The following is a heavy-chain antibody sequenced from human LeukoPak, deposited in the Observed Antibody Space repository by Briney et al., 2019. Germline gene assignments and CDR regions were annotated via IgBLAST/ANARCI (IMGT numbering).Heavy chain of an antibody. J-gene: IGHJ6*02. D-gene: IGHD3-10*01. CDR3: ARDPYYGSGKYYHGMDL. CDR1: GFTVSSNY. Sequence: GGSLRLSCAASGFTVSSNYMSWVRQAPGKGLGWVLIIYSGGSTYYADSVKGRFTISRDKSKNTLYLQMNSLRAEDTAVYYCARDPYYGSGKYYHGMDLWGQGTTVTVSS. CDR2: IYSGGST. V-gene: IGHV3-66*01.